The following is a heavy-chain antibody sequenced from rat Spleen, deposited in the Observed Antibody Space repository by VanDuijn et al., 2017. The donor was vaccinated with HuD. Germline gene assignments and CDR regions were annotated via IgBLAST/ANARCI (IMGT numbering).Heavy chain of an antibody. D-gene: IGHD1-9*01. CDR1: GFTFSNYY. V-gene: IGHV5-25*01. CDR2: ISTGGGNT. J-gene: IGHJ2*01. CDR3: VRQYYGYNSYYFDY. Sequence: EVQLVESGGGLVQPGRSLKLSCAASGFTFSNYYMAWVRQAPTKGLEWVAYISTGGGNTYYRDSVKGRFTISRDNAKSTLYLQMDSLRSEDTATYYCVRQYYGYNSYYFDYWGQGVMVTVSS.